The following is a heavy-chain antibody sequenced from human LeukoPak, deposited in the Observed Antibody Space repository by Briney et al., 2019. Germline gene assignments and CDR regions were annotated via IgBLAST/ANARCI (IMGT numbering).Heavy chain of an antibody. V-gene: IGHV4-59*01. CDR2: IYYSGST. CDR3: ARASGYCSSTSCYTPFDY. J-gene: IGHJ4*02. D-gene: IGHD2-2*02. CDR1: GGSISSYY. Sequence: SETLSLTCTVSGGSISSYYCSWIRQPPGKGLEWIGYIYYSGSTNYNPSLKSRVTISVDTSKNQFSLKLSSVTAADTAVYYCARASGYCSSTSCYTPFDYWGQGTLVTVSS.